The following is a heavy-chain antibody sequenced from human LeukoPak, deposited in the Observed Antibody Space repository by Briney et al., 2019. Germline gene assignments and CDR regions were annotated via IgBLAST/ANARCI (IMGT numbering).Heavy chain of an antibody. CDR1: GGSISSSSYY. Sequence: ESSETLSLTCTVSGGSISSSSYYWGWLRQPPGKGLEWFGSIYYSGSTYYNPSLKSRVTISVDTSKNQFSLKLSSVTAADTAVYYCARQSSGSYLDYWGQGTLVTVSS. CDR3: ARQSSGSYLDY. J-gene: IGHJ4*02. CDR2: IYYSGST. V-gene: IGHV4-39*01. D-gene: IGHD1-26*01.